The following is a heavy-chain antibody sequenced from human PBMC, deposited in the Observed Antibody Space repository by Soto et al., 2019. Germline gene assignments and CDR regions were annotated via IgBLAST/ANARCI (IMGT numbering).Heavy chain of an antibody. J-gene: IGHJ4*02. CDR1: GFSLTTSGVG. CDR2: IYWDDDK. Sequence: QITLNESGPTQVKPRQTLTLTCTFSGFSLTTSGVGVGWIRQSPGKAPERLALIYWDDDKRYSPSLKSGLTITKETSKNQVVQTLADLDPAETATYYCAHRVLRTVFGLVTTTAIYFDFWGQGTPVAVSS. V-gene: IGHV2-5*02. CDR3: AHRVLRTVFGLVTTTAIYFDF. D-gene: IGHD3-3*01.